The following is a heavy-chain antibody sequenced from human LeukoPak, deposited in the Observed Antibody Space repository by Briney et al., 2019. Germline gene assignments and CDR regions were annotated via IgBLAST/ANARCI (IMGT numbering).Heavy chain of an antibody. CDR2: IKSKTDGGTT. Sequence: PGGSLRLSCAASGFTFSNAWMSWVRQAPGKGLEWVGRIKSKTDGGTTDYAAPVKGRFTISRDDSKNSLYLQMNSLKTEDTDVYYCARVRSGRPTEFDYWGQGTLVTVSS. D-gene: IGHD3-3*01. J-gene: IGHJ4*02. V-gene: IGHV3-15*01. CDR1: GFTFSNAW. CDR3: ARVRSGRPTEFDY.